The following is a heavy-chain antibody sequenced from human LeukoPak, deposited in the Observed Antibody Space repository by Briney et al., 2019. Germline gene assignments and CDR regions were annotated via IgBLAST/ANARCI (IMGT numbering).Heavy chain of an antibody. V-gene: IGHV3-7*01. Sequence: GGSLRLSCAASGSTFTTYWMSWVRQAPGKGLEWVANIKQDGSETFYVDSVKGRFTISRDNARNSVYLQMNSLRAEDTAVYYCARLMFLWPPIYFDYWGQGTLVTVSS. D-gene: IGHD2-8*01. CDR1: GSTFTTYW. CDR3: ARLMFLWPPIYFDY. CDR2: IKQDGSET. J-gene: IGHJ4*02.